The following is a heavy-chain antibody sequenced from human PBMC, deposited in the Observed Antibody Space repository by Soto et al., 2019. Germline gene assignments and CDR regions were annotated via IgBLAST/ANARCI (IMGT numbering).Heavy chain of an antibody. CDR2: ISYDGSNK. D-gene: IGHD2-21*02. CDR3: AKDTNVVTAIQSSFDY. V-gene: IGHV3-30*18. Sequence: QVQLVESGGGVVQPGRSLRLSCAASGFTFSSYGMHWVRQAPGKGLEWVAVISYDGSNKYYADSVKGRFTISRDNSKNTLYLQMNGLRAEDTAVYYCAKDTNVVTAIQSSFDYWGQGTLVTVSS. CDR1: GFTFSSYG. J-gene: IGHJ4*02.